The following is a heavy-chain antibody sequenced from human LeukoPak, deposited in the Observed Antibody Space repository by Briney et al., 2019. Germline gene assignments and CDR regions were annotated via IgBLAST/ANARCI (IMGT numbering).Heavy chain of an antibody. CDR1: GYTFTSYA. V-gene: IGHV1-3*01. D-gene: IGHD1-26*01. Sequence: ASVKVSCKASGYTFTSYAMRWVRQAPGQRLEWMGWINAGNGNTKYSQKFQGRVTMTEDTSTDTAYMELSSLRSEDTAVYYCATEWDRVGATYFDYWGQGTLVTVSS. CDR3: ATEWDRVGATYFDY. CDR2: INAGNGNT. J-gene: IGHJ4*02.